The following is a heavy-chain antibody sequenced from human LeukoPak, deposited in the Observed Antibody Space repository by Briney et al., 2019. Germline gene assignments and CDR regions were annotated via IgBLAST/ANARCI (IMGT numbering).Heavy chain of an antibody. J-gene: IGHJ4*02. V-gene: IGHV3-23*01. CDR3: AKVRRLTTVTAGYFDS. CDR2: IRGSDSST. Sequence: GGSLRLSCAASGFTFTSYAMSWVRQTPGEGLEWLSGIRGSDSSTYYADSVKGRFTISRDTSRNTVYLQMNSLRDEDTAVYFCAKVRRLTTVTAGYFDSWGQGTLVTVSS. CDR1: GFTFTSYA. D-gene: IGHD4-17*01.